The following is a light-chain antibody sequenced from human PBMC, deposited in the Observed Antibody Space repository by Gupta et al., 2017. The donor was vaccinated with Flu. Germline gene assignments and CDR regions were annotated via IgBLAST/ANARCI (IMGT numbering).Light chain of an antibody. J-gene: IGLJ2*01. CDR2: SNN. CDR1: SSNIGNNI. CDR3: ATWDDDLNGVV. Sequence: QSVLTQPPSASGTPGRRVTISCSGSSSNIGNNIVNWYQQLPGAAPQLLINSNNHRPSGVPDRFSGSKSGTSASLAISGLQSEDEADYDCATWDDDLNGVVFGGGTRLTVV. V-gene: IGLV1-44*01.